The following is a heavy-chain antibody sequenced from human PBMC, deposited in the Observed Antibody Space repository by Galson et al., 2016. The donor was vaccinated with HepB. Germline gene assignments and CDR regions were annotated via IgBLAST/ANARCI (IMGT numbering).Heavy chain of an antibody. Sequence: SLRLSCAASGFTFTSYWIHWVRQVPGEGLVWVSRINSDGSSTHYADSVKGRFTISRDNAKNTVYLQMNSLRVEDTAVYYCARVGVIPYYYYGMDVWGQWTMVIVSS. V-gene: IGHV3-74*01. J-gene: IGHJ6*01. CDR1: GFTFTSYW. D-gene: IGHD3-10*01. CDR3: ARVGVIPYYYYGMDV. CDR2: INSDGSST.